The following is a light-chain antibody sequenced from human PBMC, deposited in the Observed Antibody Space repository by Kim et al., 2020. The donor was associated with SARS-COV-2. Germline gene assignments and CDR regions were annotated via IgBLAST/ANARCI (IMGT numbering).Light chain of an antibody. CDR2: EVT. CDR1: ISDVGGYNY. J-gene: IGLJ1*01. V-gene: IGLV2-8*01. CDR3: SSYAGRNNYV. Sequence: GQSVPIACSGTISDVGGYNYVSWYQQHPGRAPKLIIFEVTKRPSGVPDRFSGSKSGNTASLTVSGLQAEDEAEYYCSSYAGRNNYVFGTGTKVTVL.